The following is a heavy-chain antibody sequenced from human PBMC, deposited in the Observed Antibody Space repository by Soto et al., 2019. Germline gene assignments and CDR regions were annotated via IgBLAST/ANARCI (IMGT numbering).Heavy chain of an antibody. CDR3: AKGILVKPPGTRTFDI. Sequence: EVQLLESGGGLVQPGGSLRLSCAASGFTFINYAMSWVRQAPGKGLEWVSTIGGDDGSTYYADSVKGRFTISRDNSNSALYLQMNSLRVGDTAIYYCAKGILVKPPGTRTFDIWGQGTMVIVSS. J-gene: IGHJ3*02. CDR1: GFTFINYA. CDR2: IGGDDGST. D-gene: IGHD6-13*01. V-gene: IGHV3-23*01.